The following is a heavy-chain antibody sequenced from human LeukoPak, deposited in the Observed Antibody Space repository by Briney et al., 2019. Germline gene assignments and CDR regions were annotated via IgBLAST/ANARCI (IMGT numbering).Heavy chain of an antibody. J-gene: IGHJ4*02. Sequence: GGSLRLSCAASEFTFSNYALHWVRQAPGKGLQWVAVISYDGNTIHYADSVKGRFIISRDTSKNSLYLQMNSLRAEDTAVYYCARDPDYGGNSFVFDYWGQGTLVTVSS. D-gene: IGHD4-23*01. CDR3: ARDPDYGGNSFVFDY. CDR2: ISYDGNTI. V-gene: IGHV3-30-3*01. CDR1: EFTFSNYA.